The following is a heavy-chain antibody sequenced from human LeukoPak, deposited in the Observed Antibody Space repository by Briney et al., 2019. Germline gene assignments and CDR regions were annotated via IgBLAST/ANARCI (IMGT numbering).Heavy chain of an antibody. D-gene: IGHD6-13*01. J-gene: IGHJ4*02. CDR2: INGDGSST. V-gene: IGHV3-74*03. CDR3: ATLAVGGTYYFDY. CDR1: GFTFSSYW. Sequence: GGSLRLSCAASGFTFSSYWMHWVRQAPGKGLVWXSHINGDGSSTTYADSVKGRFTISRDNAKNTLYLQMNSLRAEDTAVYYCATLAVGGTYYFDYWGQGTLVTVSS.